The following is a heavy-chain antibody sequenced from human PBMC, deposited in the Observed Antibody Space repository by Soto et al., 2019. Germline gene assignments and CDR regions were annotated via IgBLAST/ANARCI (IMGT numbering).Heavy chain of an antibody. J-gene: IGHJ4*02. CDR3: ARLRKGGFCDY. D-gene: IGHD1-26*01. Sequence: GGSLRLSCAASQFTFSNFWMTWVRQAPGKGLEWVANIKEDGSEKYYVDSVKARFTISRDSAKNSLYLHMDSLRAEGTAVYYCARLRKGGFCDYWGQGSLVTVSS. CDR2: IKEDGSEK. CDR1: QFTFSNFW. V-gene: IGHV3-7*03.